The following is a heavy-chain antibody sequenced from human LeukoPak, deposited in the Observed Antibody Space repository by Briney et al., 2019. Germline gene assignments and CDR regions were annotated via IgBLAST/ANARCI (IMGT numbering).Heavy chain of an antibody. Sequence: PGGSLRLSCAASGFTFSSSAMSWVRQAPGKGLEWVSAISNNGGYTYYADSVQGRFTISRDNSKSTLCLQMNSLRAEDTAVYYCVRGDTPATANYWGQGTLVTISS. CDR1: GFTFSSSA. CDR3: VRGDTPATANY. V-gene: IGHV3-23*01. CDR2: ISNNGGYT. D-gene: IGHD2-21*02. J-gene: IGHJ4*02.